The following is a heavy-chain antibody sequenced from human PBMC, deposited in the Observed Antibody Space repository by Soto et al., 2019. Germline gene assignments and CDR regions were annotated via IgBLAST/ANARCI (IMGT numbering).Heavy chain of an antibody. D-gene: IGHD1-26*01. CDR1: GGSISSTSYY. J-gene: IGHJ3*01. CDR3: AEESGSSVVCNNKGRH. Sequence: SETLSLTCTVSGGSISSTSYYWGWIRQPPGKGLEWIGTIYYNGATRYNPSLESRVTVSVDTSNNQFSLKVRSVTAADTAVYGCAEESGSSVVCNNKGRHWAEGTKV. CDR2: IYYNGAT. V-gene: IGHV4-39*01.